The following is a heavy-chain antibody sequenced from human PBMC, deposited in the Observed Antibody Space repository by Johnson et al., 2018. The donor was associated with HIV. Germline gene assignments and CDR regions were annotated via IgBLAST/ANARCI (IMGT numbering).Heavy chain of an antibody. CDR2: TSYDASNK. CDR3: ARRGSWPQSSGAFDI. J-gene: IGHJ3*02. CDR1: KFTFSSYA. D-gene: IGHD3-16*01. Sequence: QVQLVESGGGVVQPGRSLRLSCAASKFTFSSYAMHWVRQAPGKGLEWVAVTSYDASNKYYADSVKVRFTISRDNSKNTLYLQLNSLRAEDSAVYYCARRGSWPQSSGAFDIWGQGAMVTVSS. V-gene: IGHV3-30*04.